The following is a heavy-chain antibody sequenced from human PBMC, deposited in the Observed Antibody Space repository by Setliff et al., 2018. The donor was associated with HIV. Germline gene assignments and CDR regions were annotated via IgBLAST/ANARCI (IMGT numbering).Heavy chain of an antibody. Sequence: ASVKVSCKASGYSFNEYGISWVRQAPGQGLEWVGSISASSVNTNYTQGRVTMTTDTSTSTAYMELRSLRSDDSAVYYCARVPVSSYYYYMDVWGKGTTVTVSS. J-gene: IGHJ6*03. V-gene: IGHV1-18*01. CDR2: ISASSVNT. CDR1: GYSFNEYG. D-gene: IGHD6-13*01. CDR3: ARVPVSSYYYYMDV.